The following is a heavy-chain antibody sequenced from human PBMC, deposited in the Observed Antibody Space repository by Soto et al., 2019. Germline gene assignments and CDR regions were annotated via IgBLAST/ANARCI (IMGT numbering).Heavy chain of an antibody. CDR2: IYWDDDK. J-gene: IGHJ4*02. V-gene: IGHV2-5*02. CDR1: GVSLSTSWVG. D-gene: IGHD3-16*01. CDR3: AHLQDWDASLGH. Sequence: QITLKESGPSLVKPTQTLTLTCTFSGVSLSTSWVGVCWIRQPPGKALEWLAFIYWDDDKRYRPSLGSRLTITKDTSKNQVVLTMTNMDPVYTATYDCAHLQDWDASLGHWGQGTLVTVSS.